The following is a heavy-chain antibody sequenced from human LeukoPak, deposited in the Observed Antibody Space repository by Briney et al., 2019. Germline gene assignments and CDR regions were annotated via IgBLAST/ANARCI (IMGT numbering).Heavy chain of an antibody. D-gene: IGHD2-21*01. Sequence: GGSLRLSCAVSGFTFDKYAMRWVRQAPGKGLEWVSAITDRGDITYYADAVKGRFAISRDNSRNMLYLQMNSLRVEDTVIYFCAKRVSGVVGPVVDYWGQGTLVTVSS. CDR3: AKRVSGVVGPVVDY. CDR2: ITDRGDIT. CDR1: GFTFDKYA. V-gene: IGHV3-23*01. J-gene: IGHJ4*02.